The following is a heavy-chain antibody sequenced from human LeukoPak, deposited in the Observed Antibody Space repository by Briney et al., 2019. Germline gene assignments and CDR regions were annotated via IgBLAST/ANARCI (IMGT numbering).Heavy chain of an antibody. CDR3: ARTEYYYDSSGYYLLDY. J-gene: IGHJ4*02. V-gene: IGHV1-18*01. CDR1: GYTFTSYG. Sequence: GASVKVSCKXSGYTFTSYGISWVRQAPGQGLEWMGWISVYNGNTNYAQKLQGRVTMTTDTSTSTAYMELRSLRSDDTAVYYCARTEYYYDSSGYYLLDYWGQGTLVTVSS. CDR2: ISVYNGNT. D-gene: IGHD3-22*01.